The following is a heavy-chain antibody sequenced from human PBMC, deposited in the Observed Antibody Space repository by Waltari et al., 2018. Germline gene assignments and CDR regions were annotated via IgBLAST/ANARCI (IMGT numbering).Heavy chain of an antibody. CDR3: ASAVAGTATGFDY. CDR1: GFTFSSYW. D-gene: IGHD6-19*01. J-gene: IGHJ4*02. Sequence: EVQLVESGGGLVQPGGSLRLSCAASGFTFSSYWMPWVRQAPGKGLVWVSRINSDGSSTSYADSVKGRFTISRDNAKNTLYLQMNSLRAEDTAVYYCASAVAGTATGFDYWGQGTLVTVSS. CDR2: INSDGSST. V-gene: IGHV3-74*01.